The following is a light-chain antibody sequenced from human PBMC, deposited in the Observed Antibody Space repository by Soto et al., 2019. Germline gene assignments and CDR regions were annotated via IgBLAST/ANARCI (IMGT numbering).Light chain of an antibody. CDR2: GAS. V-gene: IGKV3-15*01. J-gene: IGKJ1*01. CDR3: QQYNNWART. CDR1: QSVSSN. Sequence: EIVMTQSPATLSVSPLERACLXRRASQSVSSNLAWYQQKPGQAPRLLMYGASTRATGIPARFSGSGSGTEFTLTISSLQSADFAVYFCQQYNNWARTFGQGTKVDIK.